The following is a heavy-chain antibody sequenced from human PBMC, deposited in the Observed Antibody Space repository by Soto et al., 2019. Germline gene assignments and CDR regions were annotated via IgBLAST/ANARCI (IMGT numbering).Heavy chain of an antibody. V-gene: IGHV1-69*06. CDR1: GGTFSSYA. Sequence: GASVKVSCKASGGTFSSYAISWVRQAPGQGLEWMGGIIPIFGTANYAQKFQGRVTITADKSTSTAYMELSSLRSEDTAVYYCAGGGLDFWSGSLSGPYYYYYGMDVWGQGTTVTVSS. CDR2: IIPIFGTA. D-gene: IGHD3-3*01. J-gene: IGHJ6*02. CDR3: AGGGLDFWSGSLSGPYYYYYGMDV.